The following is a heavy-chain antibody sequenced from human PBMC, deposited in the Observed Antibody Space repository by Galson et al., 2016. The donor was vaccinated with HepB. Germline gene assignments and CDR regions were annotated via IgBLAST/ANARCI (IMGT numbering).Heavy chain of an antibody. CDR3: ARDQLNSGWVVPFDS. J-gene: IGHJ4*02. CDR1: GYTFTRYG. CDR2: ISTFNGNT. Sequence: SVKVSCKASGYTFTRYGITWVRQAPGQGLEWMGWISTFNGNTKYTQKYQGRVTMTADTSANIVYMDLRSLRFEDTAVYYCARDQLNSGWVVPFDSWGQGTLVTVSS. D-gene: IGHD6-19*01. V-gene: IGHV1-18*01.